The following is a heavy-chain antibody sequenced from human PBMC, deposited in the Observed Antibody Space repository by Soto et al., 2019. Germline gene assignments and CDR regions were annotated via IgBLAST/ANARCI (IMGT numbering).Heavy chain of an antibody. V-gene: IGHV1-24*01. J-gene: IGHJ6*03. CDR3: ATAGTGNKLRRRRYYYYYMDL. CDR1: GYTLTELS. Sequence: QVQLVQSGAEVKKPGASVKVSCKVSGYTLTELSMHWVRQAPGKGLEWMGGFDPEDGETIYAQKFQGRVTMTEDTSTDTAYMELSRLRSEDTAVYYCATAGTGNKLRRRRYYYYYMDLWGKGTTVTVSS. D-gene: IGHD1-1*01. CDR2: FDPEDGET.